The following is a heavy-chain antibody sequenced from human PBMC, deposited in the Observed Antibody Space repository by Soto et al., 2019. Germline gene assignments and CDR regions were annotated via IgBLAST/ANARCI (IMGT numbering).Heavy chain of an antibody. CDR2: IYYSGTT. D-gene: IGHD7-27*01. Sequence: SETLSLTCTVSGASIRSSYWSWIRQSPGKGLEWIGYIYYSGTTNYNPSLKNRVTISVDTSKSQLSLNLTSVTAADTAVYYCARTPFKLTLGTVVHYFDSWGQGTMVTVSS. CDR1: GASIRSSY. V-gene: IGHV4-59*01. CDR3: ARTPFKLTLGTVVHYFDS. J-gene: IGHJ4*02.